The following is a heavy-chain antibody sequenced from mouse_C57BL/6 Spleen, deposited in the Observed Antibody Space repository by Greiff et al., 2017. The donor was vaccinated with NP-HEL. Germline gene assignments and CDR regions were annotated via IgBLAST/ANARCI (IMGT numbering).Heavy chain of an antibody. CDR1: GYAFSSSW. D-gene: IGHD1-1*01. V-gene: IGHV1-82*01. Sequence: QVQLQQSGPELVKPGASVKISCKASGYAFSSSWMNWVKQRPGKGLEWIGRIYPGDGDTNYNGKFKGKATLTADKSSSTAYMQLSSLTSEDSAVYFCARRGYYYGSSEDAMDYWGQGTSVTVSS. CDR2: IYPGDGDT. J-gene: IGHJ4*01. CDR3: ARRGYYYGSSEDAMDY.